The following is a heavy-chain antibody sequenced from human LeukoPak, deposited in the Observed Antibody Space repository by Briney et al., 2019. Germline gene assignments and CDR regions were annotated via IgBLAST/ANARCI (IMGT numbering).Heavy chain of an antibody. CDR1: GGSISSGRHY. CDR3: ARVSYNGFDP. J-gene: IGHJ5*02. V-gene: IGHV4-61*02. D-gene: IGHD5-18*01. Sequence: SETLSLTCTVSGGSISSGRHYWSWIRQPAGKGLEWIGRIYTSGSTNYNPSLKSRVTIAVDTSQNQFSLKLSSVTAADTAVYYCARVSYNGFDPWGQGTLVTVSS. CDR2: IYTSGST.